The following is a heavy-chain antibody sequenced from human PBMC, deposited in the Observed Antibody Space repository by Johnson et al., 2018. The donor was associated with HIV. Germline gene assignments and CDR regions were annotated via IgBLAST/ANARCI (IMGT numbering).Heavy chain of an antibody. V-gene: IGHV3-53*01. D-gene: IGHD2/OR15-2a*01. J-gene: IGHJ3*02. Sequence: VQLVESGGGLIQPGGSLRLSCAASGFTVRSNYMSWVRQAPGRGLEWVSVIYSGGSTYYADSVPGRFTISSDNSKNSLYLQMNSLRAEDTALYYCARVPSFLGRGLDAFDIWGQGTMVTVSS. CDR2: IYSGGST. CDR1: GFTVRSNY. CDR3: ARVPSFLGRGLDAFDI.